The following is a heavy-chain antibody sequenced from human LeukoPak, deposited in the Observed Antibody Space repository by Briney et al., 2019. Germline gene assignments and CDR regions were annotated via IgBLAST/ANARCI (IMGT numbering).Heavy chain of an antibody. CDR3: AREAIRLYSGYDSSFDY. Sequence: ASVKVSCKASGYTFTSYGVSWVRQAPGQGLEWMGWISAYNGNTNYAQKLQGRVTMTTDTSTSTAYMELRSLRSDDTAVYYCAREAIRLYSGYDSSFDYWGQGTLVTASS. J-gene: IGHJ4*02. V-gene: IGHV1-18*01. D-gene: IGHD5-12*01. CDR1: GYTFTSYG. CDR2: ISAYNGNT.